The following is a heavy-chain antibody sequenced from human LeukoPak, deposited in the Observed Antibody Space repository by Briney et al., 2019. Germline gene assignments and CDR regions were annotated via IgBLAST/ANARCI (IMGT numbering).Heavy chain of an antibody. Sequence: SETLSLTCTVSGYSISSGYYWGWIRPPPGKGLEWIGSIYHSGSTYYNPSLKSRVTISVDASKNQFSLKLSSVTAADTAVYYCARDPTVLWFGELFQDYWGQGTLVTVSS. CDR3: ARDPTVLWFGELFQDY. D-gene: IGHD3-10*01. CDR2: IYHSGST. CDR1: GYSISSGYY. V-gene: IGHV4-38-2*02. J-gene: IGHJ4*02.